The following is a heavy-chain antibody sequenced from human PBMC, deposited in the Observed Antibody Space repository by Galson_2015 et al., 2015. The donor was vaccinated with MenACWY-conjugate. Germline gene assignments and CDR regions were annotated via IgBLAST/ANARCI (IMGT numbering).Heavy chain of an antibody. J-gene: IGHJ4*02. CDR2: INGDDDQP. CDR3: AKRIAPSGAPYYFDS. Sequence: SLRLSCAASGFTFNNYAMSRFRHSPGRGLEWVSAINGDDDQPFYAEAVKGRFTVARDSARNTVYLQMKSLRPEDTAIYYCAKRIAPSGAPYYFDSWGQGTLVTVSS. CDR1: GFTFNNYA. D-gene: IGHD6-13*01. V-gene: IGHV3-23*01.